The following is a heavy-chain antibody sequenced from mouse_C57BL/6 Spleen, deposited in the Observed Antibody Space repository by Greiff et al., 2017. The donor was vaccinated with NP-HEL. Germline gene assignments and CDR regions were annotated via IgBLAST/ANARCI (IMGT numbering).Heavy chain of an antibody. Sequence: QVQLQQSGAELVKPGASVKLSCKASGYTFTSYWMQWVKQRPGQGLEWIGEIDPSDNYTNYNQKFKGKATLTVDTSSSTAYMQLSSLTSEDSAVYYCARSGSQYYFDYWGQGTTLTVSS. CDR1: GYTFTSYW. CDR3: ARSGSQYYFDY. V-gene: IGHV1-50*01. CDR2: IDPSDNYT. J-gene: IGHJ2*01.